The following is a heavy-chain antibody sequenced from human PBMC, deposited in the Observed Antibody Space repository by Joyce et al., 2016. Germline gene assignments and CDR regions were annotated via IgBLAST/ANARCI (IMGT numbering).Heavy chain of an antibody. CDR1: GSIFSGYA. CDR3: ARRSGIPAGRRPGAFDM. D-gene: IGHD6-13*01. J-gene: IGHJ3*02. V-gene: IGHV3-30*04. CDR2: ISDDGPNK. Sequence: QEQLEESGGGVVQPGTSLRFSCTASGSIFSGYAMNWVRQAPGKGLEWVAIISDDGPNKFYADSVRGRFTISRDNYKNTLFLQMNSLTIEDAGVYYCARRSGIPAGRRPGAFDMWGQGTVVTVSS.